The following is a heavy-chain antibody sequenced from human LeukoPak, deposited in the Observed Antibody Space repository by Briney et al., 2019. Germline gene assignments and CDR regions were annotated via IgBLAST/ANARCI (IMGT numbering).Heavy chain of an antibody. Sequence: GASVKVSCKASGGTFSSYAISWVRQAPGQGLEWMGGIIPIFGTANYAQKFQGRVTITADESTSTAYMELSSLRSEDTAVYYCARRSVAGTWEYFQHWGQGTLVTVSS. CDR2: IIPIFGTA. CDR1: GGTFSSYA. CDR3: ARRSVAGTWEYFQH. D-gene: IGHD6-19*01. J-gene: IGHJ1*01. V-gene: IGHV1-69*01.